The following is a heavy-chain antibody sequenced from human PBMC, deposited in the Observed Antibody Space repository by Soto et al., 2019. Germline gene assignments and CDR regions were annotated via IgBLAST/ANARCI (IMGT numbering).Heavy chain of an antibody. D-gene: IGHD2-2*01. J-gene: IGHJ5*02. CDR2: ISSYNGNT. Sequence: SVEVSCKASCYAFTSYGISWVRQAPGQGLEWMGWISSYNGNTNYAQKGQGRVTMTTDTSTSTTYMELRSLRSDDTAVYYCARGPRYCSSTSCFSGVTWFDPWGQGTLVTVSS. CDR1: CYAFTSYG. V-gene: IGHV1-18*04. CDR3: ARGPRYCSSTSCFSGVTWFDP.